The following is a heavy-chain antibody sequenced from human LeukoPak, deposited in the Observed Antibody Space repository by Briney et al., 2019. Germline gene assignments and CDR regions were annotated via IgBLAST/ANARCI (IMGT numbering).Heavy chain of an antibody. CDR2: IYYSGST. CDR3: ASHRRDGYNGAFDI. CDR1: GGSISSSSYY. V-gene: IGHV4-39*01. Sequence: SETLSLTCTVSGGSISSSSYYWGWIRQPPGKGLEWIGSIYYSGSTYYNPSLKSRVTISVDTSKNQFSLKLSSVTAADTAVYYCASHRRDGYNGAFDIWGQGTMVTVSS. J-gene: IGHJ3*02. D-gene: IGHD5-24*01.